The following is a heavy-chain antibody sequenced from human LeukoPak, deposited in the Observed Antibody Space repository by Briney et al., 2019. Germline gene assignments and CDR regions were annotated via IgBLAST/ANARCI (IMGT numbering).Heavy chain of an antibody. CDR2: IYYTGST. CDR1: GGSISSYY. Sequence: SETLSLTCTVSGGSISSYYWSWIRQPPGKGLEWSGHIYYTGSTNYNPSLKSRVTMSADTSKNQFSLKLSSVTAADTAVYYCARDVYGDYGGYFDYWGQGTLVTVSS. D-gene: IGHD4-17*01. J-gene: IGHJ4*02. CDR3: ARDVYGDYGGYFDY. V-gene: IGHV4-59*01.